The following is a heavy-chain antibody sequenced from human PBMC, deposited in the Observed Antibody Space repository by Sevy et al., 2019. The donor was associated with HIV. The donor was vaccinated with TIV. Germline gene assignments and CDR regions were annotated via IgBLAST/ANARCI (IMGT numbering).Heavy chain of an antibody. V-gene: IGHV6-1*01. D-gene: IGHD1-20*01. Sequence: SQTLSLTCTISGDTVSSDSAASNWIRQPPARGLEWLGRTYYRSTWHKDYATSLNSRMTINPDTSKNQFSLQLNSVTPEDSAVYYCARDHNFVLDYWGQGILVTVSS. CDR2: TYYRSTWHK. J-gene: IGHJ4*02. CDR3: ARDHNFVLDY. CDR1: GDTVSSDSAA.